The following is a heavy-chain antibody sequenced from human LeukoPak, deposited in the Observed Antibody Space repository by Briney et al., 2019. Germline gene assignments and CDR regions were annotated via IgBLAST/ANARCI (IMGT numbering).Heavy chain of an antibody. V-gene: IGHV4-59*08. Sequence: SETLSLTCTVSGGSISSYYWSWIRQPPGKGLEWIGYIYYSGSTYYNPSLKSRVTISVDTSKNQFSLKLSSVTAADTAVYYCARGLAYYYYMDVWGKGTTVTVSS. CDR1: GGSISSYY. J-gene: IGHJ6*03. CDR2: IYYSGST. CDR3: ARGLAYYYYMDV.